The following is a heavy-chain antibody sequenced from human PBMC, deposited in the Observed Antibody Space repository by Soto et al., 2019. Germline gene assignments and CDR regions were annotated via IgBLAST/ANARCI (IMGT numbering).Heavy chain of an antibody. CDR1: GFTFSSYW. D-gene: IGHD2-8*01. V-gene: IGHV3-74*01. CDR3: ARIPTGKYGVWNY. Sequence: EEQLVESGGGLVQPGGSLRLYCAASGFTFSSYWMHWVRQTPGKGLVWVSRINPSGSITTYADSVKGRFTISRDNAKNTLYLQMNSLRGDDTAVYYCARIPTGKYGVWNYWGQGPLVTVSS. J-gene: IGHJ4*02. CDR2: INPSGSIT.